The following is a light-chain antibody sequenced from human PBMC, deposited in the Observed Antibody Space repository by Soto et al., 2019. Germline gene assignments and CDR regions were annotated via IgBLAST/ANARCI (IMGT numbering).Light chain of an antibody. V-gene: IGKV1-5*01. CDR2: DAS. Sequence: DIQMTQSPSTLSASVGDRVTITCRASQRISNWLAWYQQKPGKAPKLLIYDASSLESGVPSRFSGSGSGTEFTLTINSLQPDDYATYYCQQYSSYSKTFGQGTKVDI. CDR1: QRISNW. J-gene: IGKJ1*01. CDR3: QQYSSYSKT.